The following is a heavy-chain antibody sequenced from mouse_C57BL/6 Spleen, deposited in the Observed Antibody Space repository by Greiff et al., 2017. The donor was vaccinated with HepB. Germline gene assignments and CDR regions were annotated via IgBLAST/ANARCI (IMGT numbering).Heavy chain of an antibody. V-gene: IGHV1-55*01. CDR2: IYPGSGST. J-gene: IGHJ2*01. D-gene: IGHD4-1*02. Sequence: VQLQQPVAELVKPGASVPMSCKASGYTFPSYWITWVKQRPGQGLDWIGDIYPGSGSTNYNEKFKSKATLTVETSSSTAYRQLSSLTSEDSAVYYCAINWDLYFDYWGKGTTLTVSS. CDR1: GYTFPSYW. CDR3: AINWDLYFDY.